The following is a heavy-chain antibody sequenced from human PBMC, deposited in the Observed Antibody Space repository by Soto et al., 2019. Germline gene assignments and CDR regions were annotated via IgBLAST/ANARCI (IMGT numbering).Heavy chain of an antibody. CDR2: ISGGGRST. Sequence: GGSLRLSCAASGFTFTSYAMTWVRQAPGKGLEWVSGISGGGRSTYYADAVKGRFTISRDNSKNTLDMQMNSLKAEDTAVYYCARDTVIVGALGTIDYWGQGTLVTVSS. D-gene: IGHD1-26*01. CDR1: GFTFTSYA. J-gene: IGHJ4*02. CDR3: ARDTVIVGALGTIDY. V-gene: IGHV3-23*01.